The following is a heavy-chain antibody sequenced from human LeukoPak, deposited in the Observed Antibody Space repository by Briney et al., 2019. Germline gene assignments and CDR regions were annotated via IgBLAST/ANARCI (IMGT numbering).Heavy chain of an antibody. CDR3: ARVEGFRYSSSSGWFDP. CDR2: MNPNSGNT. V-gene: IGHV1-8*01. J-gene: IGHJ5*02. CDR1: GYTFTSYD. Sequence: ASVKVSCKASGYTFTSYDINWVRQATGQGLEWMGWMNPNSGNTGYAQKFQGRVTMTRNTSISTAYMELSSLGSEDTAVYYCARVEGFRYSSSSGWFDPWGQGTLVTVSS. D-gene: IGHD6-13*01.